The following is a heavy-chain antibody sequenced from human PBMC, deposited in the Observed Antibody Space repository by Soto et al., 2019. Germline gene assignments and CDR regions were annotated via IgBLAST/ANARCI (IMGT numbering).Heavy chain of an antibody. J-gene: IGHJ6*03. Sequence: ELQLVESGGGLVQPGGSLRLSCVASGLTLSSYWMHWVRQAPGKGLVWVSRINSDGSSRTYADSVRGRLTISRDNAKNTLYLQMNSLRAEDTAVYYCARGDATLSAYYYSMDVWGKGTTVTVSS. CDR2: INSDGSSR. V-gene: IGHV3-74*01. CDR3: ARGDATLSAYYYSMDV. D-gene: IGHD1-26*01. CDR1: GLTLSSYW.